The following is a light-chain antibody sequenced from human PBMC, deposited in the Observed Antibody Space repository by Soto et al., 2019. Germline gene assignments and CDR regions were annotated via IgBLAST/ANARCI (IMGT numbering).Light chain of an antibody. CDR1: SSDVGGYNY. Sequence: QSALTQPASVSGSPGQSITISCTGTSSDVGGYNYVSWYQQHPGKAPKLMIYDVSNRPSGVSNRFSGSKSGNTASLTISGLQAEDEADYYCSSYAGSNNFVFGTG. CDR3: SSYAGSNNFV. J-gene: IGLJ1*01. V-gene: IGLV2-14*01. CDR2: DVS.